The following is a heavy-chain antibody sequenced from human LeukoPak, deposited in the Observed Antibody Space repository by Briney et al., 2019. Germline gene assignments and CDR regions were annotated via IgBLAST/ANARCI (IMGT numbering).Heavy chain of an antibody. J-gene: IGHJ4*02. CDR3: ARRFSDYYDSSGYELDY. V-gene: IGHV1-2*02. D-gene: IGHD3-22*01. Sequence: ASVKVSCKASGYTFTSYYMHWVRQAPRQGLEWMGWINPNSGDTNYAQNFQGRVTMTRDTSISTAYMELSRLRSDDTAVYYCARRFSDYYDSSGYELDYWGQGTLVTVSS. CDR2: INPNSGDT. CDR1: GYTFTSYY.